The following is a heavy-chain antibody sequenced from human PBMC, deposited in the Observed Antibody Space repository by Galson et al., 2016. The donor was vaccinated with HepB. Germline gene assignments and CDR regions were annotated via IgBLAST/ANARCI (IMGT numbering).Heavy chain of an antibody. V-gene: IGHV3-53*01. Sequence: SLRLSCAVSDFRVSDHFMIWVRQAPGKGLEWVSVLYPADGTFYDDSVKGRFLVSRDNSKNTFFLQMNSLRAEDTATFLCARGTKWYDVSGYSDLWGRGALVTVSS. CDR2: LYPADGT. CDR1: DFRVSDHF. J-gene: IGHJ2*01. CDR3: ARGTKWYDVSGYSDL. D-gene: IGHD3-22*01.